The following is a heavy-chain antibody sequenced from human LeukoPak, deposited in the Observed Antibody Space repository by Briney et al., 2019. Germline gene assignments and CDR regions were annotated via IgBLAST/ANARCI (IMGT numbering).Heavy chain of an antibody. CDR2: IAYDGSRA. V-gene: IGHV3-33*01. J-gene: IGHJ4*02. D-gene: IGHD1-14*01. CDR1: GFTFGGYG. Sequence: GGSLRLSCAGSGFTFGGYGMHWFRQTPGKGLEWVAVIAYDGSRAFYADSVKGRFAISRDNSKNTMSVQMDDLRAEDTAVYYCTRYNNDHFDYWGQGTLVTVSS. CDR3: TRYNNDHFDY.